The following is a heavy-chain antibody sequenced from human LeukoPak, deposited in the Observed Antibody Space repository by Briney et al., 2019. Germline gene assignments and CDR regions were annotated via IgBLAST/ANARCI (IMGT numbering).Heavy chain of an antibody. J-gene: IGHJ4*02. CDR2: ISSSSSYI. V-gene: IGHV3-21*01. Sequence: PGGSLRLSCAASGFTFSSYSMNWVRQAPGKGLEWVSSISSSSSYIYYADSVKGRFTISRDNAKNSLYLQMNSLRAEDTAVYYCARESYSSGWSYYSDYWGQGTLVTVSS. D-gene: IGHD6-19*01. CDR3: ARESYSSGWSYYSDY. CDR1: GFTFSSYS.